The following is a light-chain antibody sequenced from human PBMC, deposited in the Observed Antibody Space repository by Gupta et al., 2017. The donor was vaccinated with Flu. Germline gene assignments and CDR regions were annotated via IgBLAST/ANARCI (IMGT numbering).Light chain of an antibody. J-gene: IGKJ1*01. Sequence: DLQMTQSPSPLSASVGDRVTITCRASQSISSWLAWYQQKPGKAPKLLIYKASSLESGVPSRFSGSGSGTEFTLTISSLQPDDFATYYCQQPETFGQGTKVEIK. V-gene: IGKV1-5*03. CDR2: KAS. CDR1: QSISSW. CDR3: QQPET.